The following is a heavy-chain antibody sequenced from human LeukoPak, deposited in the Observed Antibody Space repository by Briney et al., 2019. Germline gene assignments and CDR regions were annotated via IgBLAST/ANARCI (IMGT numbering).Heavy chain of an antibody. J-gene: IGHJ4*02. CDR3: ARAPLRYFDWSSTPGYYFDY. CDR1: GGSISNYY. D-gene: IGHD3-9*01. V-gene: IGHV4-59*01. CDR2: IYYSGTT. Sequence: SETLSLTCTVSGGSISNYYWSWIRQPPGKGLEWIGYIYYSGTTNYNPSLKSQVTISVDTSKNQFSLKLNSVTAADTAVYYCARAPLRYFDWSSTPGYYFDYWGQGTLVTVSS.